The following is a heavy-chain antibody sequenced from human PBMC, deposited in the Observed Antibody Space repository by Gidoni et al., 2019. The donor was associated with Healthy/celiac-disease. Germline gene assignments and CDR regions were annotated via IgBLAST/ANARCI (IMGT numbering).Heavy chain of an antibody. J-gene: IGHJ6*03. CDR2: IIPIFGTA. D-gene: IGHD3-3*01. CDR1: GGTFSSYA. Sequence: QVQLVQSGAEVKKPGSSVKVSCKASGGTFSSYAISWVRQAPGQGLEWMGGIIPIFGTANYAQKFQGRVTITADESTSTAYMELSSLRSEDTAVYYCARVTLPTIFGVVTEYYYYMDVWGKGTTVTVSS. V-gene: IGHV1-69*01. CDR3: ARVTLPTIFGVVTEYYYYMDV.